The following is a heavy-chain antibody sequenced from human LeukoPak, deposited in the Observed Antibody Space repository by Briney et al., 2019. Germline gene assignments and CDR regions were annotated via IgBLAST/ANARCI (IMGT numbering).Heavy chain of an antibody. J-gene: IGHJ6*02. Sequence: SETLSLTCTVSGGSISSYYWSWIRQPPGKGLEWIGYIYYSGSTNYNPSLKSRVTISVDKSKNQFSLKLSSVTAADTAVYYCARLKTLELYYYYGMDVWGQGTTVTVSS. D-gene: IGHD1-7*01. CDR2: IYYSGST. V-gene: IGHV4-59*12. CDR1: GGSISSYY. CDR3: ARLKTLELYYYYGMDV.